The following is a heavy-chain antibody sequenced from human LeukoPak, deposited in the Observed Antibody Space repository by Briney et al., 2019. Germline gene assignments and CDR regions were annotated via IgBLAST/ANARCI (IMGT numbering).Heavy chain of an antibody. V-gene: IGHV3-30*18. J-gene: IGHJ4*02. CDR2: ISYDGSNK. D-gene: IGHD3-10*01. Sequence: GRSLRLSCAASGFTFSTCGMHWVRQAPGKGLEWVALISYDGSNKYYTDSVKGRFTISRDNSKNTLYLQMNSLRADDTAVYYCAKDPRGGFGELSWGIDYWGQGILVTVSS. CDR3: AKDPRGGFGELSWGIDY. CDR1: GFTFSTCG.